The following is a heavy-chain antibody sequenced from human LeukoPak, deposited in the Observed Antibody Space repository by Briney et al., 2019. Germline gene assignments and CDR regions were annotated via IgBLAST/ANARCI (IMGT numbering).Heavy chain of an antibody. J-gene: IGHJ4*02. D-gene: IGHD3-10*01. CDR1: GFTFRTYG. CDR2: ISYDGTTK. V-gene: IGHV3-30*18. CDR3: AKGVETSTTGELPYYFDY. Sequence: GRSLRLSCGVSGFTFRTYGMHWVRQAPGKGLEWASIISYDGTTKDYTDSVKGRFTISRDNSKNTLYLQMTSLRTEDTAVYYCAKGVETSTTGELPYYFDYWGQGTLVTVSS.